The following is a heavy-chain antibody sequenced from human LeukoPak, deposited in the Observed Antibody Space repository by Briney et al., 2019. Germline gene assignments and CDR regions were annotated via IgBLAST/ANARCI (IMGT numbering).Heavy chain of an antibody. CDR3: ASSRASRPDWFDP. D-gene: IGHD6-6*01. J-gene: IGHJ5*02. CDR2: ITSSSSHI. Sequence: PGGSLRLSCAASGFTFSSYSMNWVRQAPGKGLEWVSSITSSSSHIFYADLVMGRFTISRDNAKKSLYLQMNSLRAEDTDVYYCASSRASRPDWFDPWGQGTLVTVSS. V-gene: IGHV3-21*01. CDR1: GFTFSSYS.